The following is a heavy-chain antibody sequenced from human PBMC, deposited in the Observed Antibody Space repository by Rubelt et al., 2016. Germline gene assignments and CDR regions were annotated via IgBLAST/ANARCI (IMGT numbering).Heavy chain of an antibody. J-gene: IGHJ4*02. CDR2: IIPIFGTA. V-gene: IGHV1-69*01. D-gene: IGHD6-19*01. CDR1: GGTFSSYA. Sequence: QAQLVQSGAEVKKPGSSVKVSCKASGGTFSSYAISWVRQAPGQGLEWMGGIIPIFGTANYAQTVQGKVTITADESTSTAYMELSSLGSEDTAVYYCARVQDSSGWYFDYWGQGTLVTVSS. CDR3: ARVQDSSGWYFDY.